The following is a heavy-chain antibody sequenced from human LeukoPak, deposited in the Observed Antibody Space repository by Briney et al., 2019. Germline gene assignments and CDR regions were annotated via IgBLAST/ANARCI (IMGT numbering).Heavy chain of an antibody. CDR3: AKVGYSNNWYVSGYYYYMDV. J-gene: IGHJ6*03. V-gene: IGHV3-23*01. D-gene: IGHD6-13*01. CDR2: ISGSGGST. CDR1: GGSISSYY. Sequence: PSETLSLTCTVSGGSISSYYWSWVRQAPGKGLEWVSAISGSGGSTYYADSVKGRFTISRDNSKNTLYLQMNSLRAEDTAVYYCAKVGYSNNWYVSGYYYYMDVWGKGITVTVSS.